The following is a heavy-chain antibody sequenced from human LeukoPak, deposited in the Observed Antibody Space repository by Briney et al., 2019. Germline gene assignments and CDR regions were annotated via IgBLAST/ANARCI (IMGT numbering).Heavy chain of an antibody. J-gene: IGHJ6*03. V-gene: IGHV3-66*01. Sequence: GGSLRLSCAASGFTVSSNYMSWVRQAPGKGLEWVSVIYSGGSTYYADSVKGRFTISRDNSKNTLYLQMNSLRAEDTALYYCARAPYVRYMDVWGKGTTVIVSS. D-gene: IGHD2-8*01. CDR2: IYSGGST. CDR3: ARAPYVRYMDV. CDR1: GFTVSSNY.